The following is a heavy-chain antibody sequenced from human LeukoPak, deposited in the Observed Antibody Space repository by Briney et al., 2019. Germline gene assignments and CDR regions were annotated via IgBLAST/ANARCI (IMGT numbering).Heavy chain of an antibody. Sequence: GGSLRLSCTASGFTFGDYAMSWVRQAPGKGLEWVGFIRSKAYGGTTEYAASVKGRFTISRDDSKSIAYLQMNSLKTEDTAVYYCTRDAKADILTGYYSYYYGMDVWGKGTTATVSS. V-gene: IGHV3-49*04. CDR3: TRDAKADILTGYYSYYYGMDV. J-gene: IGHJ6*04. CDR2: IRSKAYGGTT. D-gene: IGHD3-9*01. CDR1: GFTFGDYA.